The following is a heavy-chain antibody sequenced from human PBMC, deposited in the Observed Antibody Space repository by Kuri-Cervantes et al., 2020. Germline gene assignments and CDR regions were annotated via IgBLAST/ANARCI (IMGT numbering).Heavy chain of an antibody. J-gene: IGHJ4*02. V-gene: IGHV3-11*05. CDR3: AKDRVPWGVTTNDY. Sequence: GGSLRLSCAASGFTFSDYYMSWIRQAPGKGLEWVSSISNPSSYIYYADSVKGRFTISRDNAKNSLYLQMNSLRAEDTAVYYCAKDRVPWGVTTNDYWGQGTLVTVSS. CDR2: ISNPSSYI. D-gene: IGHD4-17*01. CDR1: GFTFSDYY.